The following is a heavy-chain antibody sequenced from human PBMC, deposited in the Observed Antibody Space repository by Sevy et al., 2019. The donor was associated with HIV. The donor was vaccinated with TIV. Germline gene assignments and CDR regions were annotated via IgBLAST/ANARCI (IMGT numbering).Heavy chain of an antibody. D-gene: IGHD6-19*01. Sequence: GGSLRLSCAASGFTFSSYAMSWVRQAPGKGLEWVSSISSSSSYIYYADSVKGRFTISRDNAKNSLYLQMNSLRAEDTAVYYCARDSSGWYKGAFDIWGQGTMVTVSS. J-gene: IGHJ3*02. CDR3: ARDSSGWYKGAFDI. CDR1: GFTFSSYA. CDR2: ISSSSSYI. V-gene: IGHV3-21*01.